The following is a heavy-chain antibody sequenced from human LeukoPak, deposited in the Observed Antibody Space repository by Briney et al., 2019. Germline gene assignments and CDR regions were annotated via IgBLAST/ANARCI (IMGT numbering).Heavy chain of an antibody. CDR2: INPNSGGT. D-gene: IGHD3-10*01. Sequence: GASVKVSCKASGYTFTGYYMHWVRQAPGQGLEWMGRINPNSGGTNYAQKFQGRVTMTRDTSISTAYMELSRLRSDDTDVYYCAMSYYYGSGSRVDWFDPWGQGTLVTVS. CDR3: AMSYYYGSGSRVDWFDP. J-gene: IGHJ5*02. CDR1: GYTFTGYY. V-gene: IGHV1-2*05.